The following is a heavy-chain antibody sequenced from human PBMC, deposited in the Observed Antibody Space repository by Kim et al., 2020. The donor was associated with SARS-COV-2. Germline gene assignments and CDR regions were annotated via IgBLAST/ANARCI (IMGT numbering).Heavy chain of an antibody. J-gene: IGHJ4*02. CDR1: GFKFDDYA. D-gene: IGHD3-22*01. Sequence: LSLTCGATGFKFDDYAMHWVRQAPGKGLEWVSLSNADGASEYYADSVRGRFTISRDNSENSLYLQMDSLRTEDSALYFCTREKNYDSSGYDHWGQGTLVTVSS. V-gene: IGHV3-43*02. CDR2: SNADGASE. CDR3: TREKNYDSSGYDH.